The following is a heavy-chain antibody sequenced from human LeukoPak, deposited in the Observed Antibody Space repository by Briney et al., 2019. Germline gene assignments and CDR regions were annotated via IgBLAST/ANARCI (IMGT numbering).Heavy chain of an antibody. CDR1: GFTFSSYS. V-gene: IGHV3-21*01. D-gene: IGHD2-2*02. J-gene: IGHJ6*02. Sequence: PGGSLRLSCAASGFTFSSYSMNWVRQAPGKGLEWVSSISSSSSYIYCADSVKGRFTISRDNAKNSLYLQMNSLRAEDTAVYYCARDYCSSTSCYIGYYYGMDVWGQGTTVTVSS. CDR2: ISSSSSYI. CDR3: ARDYCSSTSCYIGYYYGMDV.